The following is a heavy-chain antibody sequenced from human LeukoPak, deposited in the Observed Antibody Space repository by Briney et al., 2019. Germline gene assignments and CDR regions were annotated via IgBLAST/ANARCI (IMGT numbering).Heavy chain of an antibody. Sequence: SETLSLTCTVSGGSITSYYWSWIRQPPGKGLEWIGYIYYSGSTDYNPSLKGRVTISVATSKTQFSLKLSSVTAADTAVYYCARRGDSSSFDYWAREPWSPSPQ. CDR2: IYYSGST. CDR3: ARRGDSSSFDY. J-gene: IGHJ4*02. V-gene: IGHV4-59*01. CDR1: GGSITSYY. D-gene: IGHD6-13*01.